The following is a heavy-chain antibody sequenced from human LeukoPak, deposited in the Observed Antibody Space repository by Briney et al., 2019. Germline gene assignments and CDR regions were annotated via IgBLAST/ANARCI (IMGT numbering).Heavy chain of an antibody. CDR2: IYHSGST. CDR3: ASQLGLGAFDI. CDR1: GGSISSGGYS. D-gene: IGHD7-27*01. J-gene: IGHJ3*02. V-gene: IGHV4-30-2*01. Sequence: SETLSLTCAVSGGSISSGGYSWSWIRQPPGKGLEWIGYIYHSGSTYYNPSLKSRVTISVDRSKNQFSLKLSSVTAADTAVYYCASQLGLGAFDIWGQGTMVTVSS.